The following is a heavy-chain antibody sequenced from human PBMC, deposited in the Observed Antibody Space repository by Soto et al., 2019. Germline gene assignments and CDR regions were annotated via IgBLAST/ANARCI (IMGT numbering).Heavy chain of an antibody. Sequence: QVQLVQCGAEVKKPGSSMKVSCTTSGGTFNSYTISWVRQAPGQGLEWMGEINPIFGTANYVQKFQDRVTITADRSTNTAYMELSSLRSDDTAVYYCTTKPLRGREYYVFDHWGQGTQATVSS. J-gene: IGHJ4*02. D-gene: IGHD3-16*01. CDR1: GGTFNSYT. CDR3: TTKPLRGREYYVFDH. V-gene: IGHV1-69*06. CDR2: INPIFGTA.